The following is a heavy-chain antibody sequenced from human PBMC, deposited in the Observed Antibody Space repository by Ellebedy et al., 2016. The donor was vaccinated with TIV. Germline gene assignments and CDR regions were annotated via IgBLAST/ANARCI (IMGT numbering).Heavy chain of an antibody. CDR1: GVTFSSYA. V-gene: IGHV3-23*01. J-gene: IGHJ4*02. CDR2: ISGSADST. CDR3: AKSDCGSGGCKLLDY. Sequence: GESLKISCAASGVTFSSYAMSWVRQSPGKGLEWVSRISGSADSTYYADSVKGRFTISRDNSKNTLYLEMNSLRAGDTAVYYCAKSDCGSGGCKLLDYWGQGTRVTVSS. D-gene: IGHD2-15*01.